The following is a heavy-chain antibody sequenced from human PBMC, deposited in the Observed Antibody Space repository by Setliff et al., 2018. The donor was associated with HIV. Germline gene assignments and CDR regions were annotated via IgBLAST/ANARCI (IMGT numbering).Heavy chain of an antibody. V-gene: IGHV3-23*01. CDR2: ISGSGDST. J-gene: IGHJ4*02. CDR1: GFTFSSYA. Sequence: GGSLRLSCAASGFTFSSYAMSWVRQAPGKGLEWVSTISGSGDSTYYADSVKGRFTISRDSSTLYLQMNSLRVEDTAVYYCVNSRLDKSDTPPRSWGQGALVTVSS. CDR3: VNSRLDKSDTPPRS. D-gene: IGHD2-21*01.